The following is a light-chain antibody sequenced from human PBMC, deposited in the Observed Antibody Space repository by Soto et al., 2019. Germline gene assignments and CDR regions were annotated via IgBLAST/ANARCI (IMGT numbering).Light chain of an antibody. CDR3: QQLNAYPLYT. Sequence: DIQLTQSPSFLSASVGDRVSITCRASQGIGSYLAWYQQKPGQAPKLLIYAASTLRSGVPSRFSGSESGTQFTLTISSLQPEDFATYSCQQLNAYPLYTFGQGTRLEIK. J-gene: IGKJ2*01. CDR1: QGIGSY. V-gene: IGKV1-9*01. CDR2: AAS.